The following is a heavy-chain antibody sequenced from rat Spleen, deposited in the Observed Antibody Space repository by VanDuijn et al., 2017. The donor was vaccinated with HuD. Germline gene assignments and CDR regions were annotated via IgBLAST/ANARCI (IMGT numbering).Heavy chain of an antibody. CDR3: TRLYYGNWFAF. V-gene: IGHV5-29*01. CDR2: ISYDGSST. D-gene: IGHD1-6*01. J-gene: IGHJ3*01. Sequence: EVQLVESDGGLVQPGRSLKLSCAASGFTFIDYYMAWVRQAPTKGLEWVATISYDGSSTYYRDPVKGRFTISRDNAKSTLYLQMDSLRSEDTATYYCTRLYYGNWFAFWGQGTLVTVSS. CDR1: GFTFIDYY.